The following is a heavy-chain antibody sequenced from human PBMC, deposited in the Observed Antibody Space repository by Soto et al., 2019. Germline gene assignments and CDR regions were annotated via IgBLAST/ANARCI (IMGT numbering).Heavy chain of an antibody. CDR2: IIPILGIA. Sequence: SVKVSCKASGGTFSSYTISWVRQAPGQGLEWMGRIIPILGIANYAQKFQGRVTITADKSTSTAYMELSSLRSEDTAVYYCARAMEDIVVVVAATMVYNWLDPWGQGTLVTFSS. J-gene: IGHJ5*02. CDR1: GGTFSSYT. V-gene: IGHV1-69*02. D-gene: IGHD2-15*01. CDR3: ARAMEDIVVVVAATMVYNWLDP.